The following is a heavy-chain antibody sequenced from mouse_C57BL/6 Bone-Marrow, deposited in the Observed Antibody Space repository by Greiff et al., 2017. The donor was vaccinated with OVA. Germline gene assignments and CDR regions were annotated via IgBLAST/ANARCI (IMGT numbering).Heavy chain of an antibody. CDR3: ANYYYGSSRYWYFDV. CDR1: GYTFTSYW. CDR2: IDPSDSYT. V-gene: IGHV1-50*01. Sequence: VQLQQSGAELVKPGASVKLSCKASGYTFTSYWMQWVKQRPGQGLEWIGEIDPSDSYTNYNQKFKGKATLTVDTSSSTAYMQLSSLTSEDSAVYYCANYYYGSSRYWYFDVWGTGTTVTVSS. D-gene: IGHD1-1*01. J-gene: IGHJ1*03.